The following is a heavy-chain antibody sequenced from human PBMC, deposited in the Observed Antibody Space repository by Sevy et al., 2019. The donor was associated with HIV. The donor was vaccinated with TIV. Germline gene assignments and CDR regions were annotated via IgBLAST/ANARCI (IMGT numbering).Heavy chain of an antibody. CDR2: INSDGSST. CDR3: ARLVRGGVIGKTNDMDV. CDR1: GFTFSSYW. Sequence: GGSLRLSCAASGFTFSSYWMHWVRQAPGKGLVWVSRINSDGSSTSYADSVKGRFTISRDNAKNTLYLQMNSLRAEDTAVYYCARLVRGGVIGKTNDMDVWGQGTTVTVSS. J-gene: IGHJ6*02. V-gene: IGHV3-74*01. D-gene: IGHD3-16*02.